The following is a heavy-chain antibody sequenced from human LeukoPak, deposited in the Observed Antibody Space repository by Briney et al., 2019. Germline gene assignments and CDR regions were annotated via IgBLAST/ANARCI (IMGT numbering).Heavy chain of an antibody. CDR2: IYYSGST. CDR3: ARGDGSGREY. Sequence: SETLSLTCTVSGYSISSGYYWAWIRQPPGKGLEWIGYIYYSGSTNYNPSLKSRVTISVDTSKNQFSLKLSSVTAADTAVYYCARGDGSGREYWGQGTLVTVSS. J-gene: IGHJ4*02. CDR1: GYSISSGYY. D-gene: IGHD6-19*01. V-gene: IGHV4-38-2*02.